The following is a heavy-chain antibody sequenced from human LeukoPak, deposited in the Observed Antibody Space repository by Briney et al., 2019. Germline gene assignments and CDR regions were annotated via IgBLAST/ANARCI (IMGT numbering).Heavy chain of an antibody. CDR3: ASYYDILTGFEY. CDR1: GGSISSSSYY. CDR2: IYYSGST. V-gene: IGHV4-39*01. J-gene: IGHJ4*02. D-gene: IGHD3-9*01. Sequence: PSETLSLTCTVSGGSISSSSYYWGWIRQPPGKGLEWIGSIYYSGSTYYNPSLKSRVTISVDTSKNQFSLKLSSVTAADTAVYYCASYYDILTGFEYWGQGTLGTVSS.